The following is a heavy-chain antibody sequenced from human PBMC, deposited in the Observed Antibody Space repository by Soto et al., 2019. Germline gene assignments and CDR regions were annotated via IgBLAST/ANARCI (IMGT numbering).Heavy chain of an antibody. CDR3: AGPFESSSIAARLHYYHYGMAV. J-gene: IGHJ6*02. V-gene: IGHV4-39*01. D-gene: IGHD6-6*01. CDR1: GGAISISSYS. CDR2: IYYSGST. Sequence: SETLSLTCTVSGGAISISSYSWGWIRQPPGKGLEWIGSIYYSGSTYYNPSLKSRVTISVDTYKNQFSLKLSSVTAADTAVYYCAGPFESSSIAARLHYYHYGMAVWGQGTTVTVSS.